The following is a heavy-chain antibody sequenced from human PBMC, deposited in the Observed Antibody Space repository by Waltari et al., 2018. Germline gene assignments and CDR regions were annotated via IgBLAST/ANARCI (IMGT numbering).Heavy chain of an antibody. CDR2: IYYSGST. Sequence: QVQLQESGPGLVKPSQTLSLTCTVSGGSISSGDYYWSWIRQPPGKGLEWIGYIYYSGSTYYNPSLKSRVTISVDTSKNQFSLKPSSVTAADTAVYYCARATTVVTPKGWFDPWGQGTLVTVSS. CDR3: ARATTVVTPKGWFDP. CDR1: GGSISSGDYY. J-gene: IGHJ5*02. D-gene: IGHD4-17*01. V-gene: IGHV4-30-4*08.